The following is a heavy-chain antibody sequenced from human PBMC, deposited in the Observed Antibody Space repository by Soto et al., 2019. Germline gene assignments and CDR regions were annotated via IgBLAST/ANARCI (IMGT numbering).Heavy chain of an antibody. CDR1: GGSISSHY. V-gene: IGHV4-59*11. CDR2: IYHTGGT. Sequence: QVQLQESGPGLVKPSETLSLTCTVSGGSISSHYWNWIRQPPGKGLEWLGYIYHTGGTNYNPSLKSRATIPVDTSLFQLSLTVHSATAADTAVYFCARGIQTSYYYYDSMDVWGKGTTVTVSS. J-gene: IGHJ6*03. CDR3: ARGIQTSYYYYDSMDV.